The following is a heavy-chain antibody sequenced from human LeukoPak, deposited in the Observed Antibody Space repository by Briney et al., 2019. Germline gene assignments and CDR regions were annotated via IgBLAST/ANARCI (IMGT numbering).Heavy chain of an antibody. CDR3: ARGDYYYYYMDV. CDR2: IYYSGST. J-gene: IGHJ6*03. V-gene: IGHV4-59*01. CDR1: GGSISSYY. Sequence: PSETLSLTCTVSGGSISSYYWSWIRQPPGKGLEWIGYIYYSGSTNYNPSLKSRVTISVDTSKNQFSLKLSSVTAADTAVYYCARGDYYYYYMDVWGKGTTVTVSS.